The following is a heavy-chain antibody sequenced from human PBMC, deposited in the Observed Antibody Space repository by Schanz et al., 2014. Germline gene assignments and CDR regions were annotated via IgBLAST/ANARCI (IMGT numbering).Heavy chain of an antibody. CDR2: IWYDGSNK. V-gene: IGHV3-33*06. Sequence: QVQLVESGGGVVQPGRSLRLSCAASGFTFSSYGMHWVRQAPGKGLEWVAVIWYDGSNKYYADSVKGRFTISRDNSKNTLYLQMNSLRAEDTAVYYCAKEKGDCSSTSCSYYFDYWGRGTLVTVSS. CDR1: GFTFSSYG. CDR3: AKEKGDCSSTSCSYYFDY. D-gene: IGHD2-2*01. J-gene: IGHJ4*02.